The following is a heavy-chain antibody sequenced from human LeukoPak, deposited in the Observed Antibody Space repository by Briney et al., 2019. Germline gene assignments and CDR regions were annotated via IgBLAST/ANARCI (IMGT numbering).Heavy chain of an antibody. D-gene: IGHD2-2*01. CDR3: ARANFLYCSSTTCLFDY. Sequence: ASVKVCCTASGYTFTDYYMHWLRQAPGLGFEWMGWIHLNDGDTNYAQKFQGRVTMTRDTSISTAHMEVSRLRSDDTAVYYCARANFLYCSSTTCLFDYWGQGTLVTVSS. CDR1: GYTFTDYY. J-gene: IGHJ4*02. CDR2: IHLNDGDT. V-gene: IGHV1-2*02.